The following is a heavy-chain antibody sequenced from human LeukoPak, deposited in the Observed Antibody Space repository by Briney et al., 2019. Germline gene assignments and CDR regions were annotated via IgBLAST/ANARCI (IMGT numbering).Heavy chain of an antibody. V-gene: IGHV3-74*01. CDR3: GRDDVLGSGSIDY. Sequence: SGGSLRLSCGAAGISFTDHWLHWVRQAPGKGLVWVSRIRSDGGETNYADSVKGRFTISRDNAKNTLYLQMNSLGVEDTAVYYCGRDDVLGSGSIDYWGQGVLVTVSS. CDR1: GISFTDHW. J-gene: IGHJ4*02. D-gene: IGHD3-10*01. CDR2: IRSDGGET.